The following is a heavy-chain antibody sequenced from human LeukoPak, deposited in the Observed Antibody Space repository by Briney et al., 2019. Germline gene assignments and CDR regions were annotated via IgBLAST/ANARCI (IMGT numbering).Heavy chain of an antibody. V-gene: IGHV3-23*01. CDR3: AKGLSTSWYSGFDY. D-gene: IGHD2-2*01. J-gene: IGHJ4*02. CDR2: ISGSGGNT. CDR1: GFTFDGYA. Sequence: QSGGSLRLSCAASGFTFDGYAMTWVRQAPGKGLEWVSGISGSGGNTHYADSVKGRFTISRDNSKNTLFLQMNSLRAEDTAVYYCAKGLSTSWYSGFDYWGQGTLVAVSS.